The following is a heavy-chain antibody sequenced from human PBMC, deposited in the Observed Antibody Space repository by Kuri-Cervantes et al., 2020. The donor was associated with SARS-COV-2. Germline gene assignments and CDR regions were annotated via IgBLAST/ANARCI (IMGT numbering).Heavy chain of an antibody. V-gene: IGHV4-4*07. D-gene: IGHD6-6*01. CDR3: ARRGAGSSSAAFDI. CDR1: GGSISSYY. J-gene: IGHJ3*02. Sequence: SETLSLTCTVSGGSISSYYWSWIRQPAGKGLEWIGRIYTSGSTNYNPSLKSRVTMSVDTSKNQFSLKLSSVTAADTAVYYCARRGAGSSSAAFDIWGQGTMVTVSS. CDR2: IYTSGST.